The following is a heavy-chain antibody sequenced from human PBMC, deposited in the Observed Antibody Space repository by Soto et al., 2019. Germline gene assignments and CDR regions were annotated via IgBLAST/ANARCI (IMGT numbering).Heavy chain of an antibody. CDR2: IHYNGNT. CDR3: AREGNLGRWLQPLDF. J-gene: IGHJ4*02. V-gene: IGHV4-59*01. Sequence: SETLSLTCTVSGDSSSASSWSWVRQPPGKGLEWIGNIHYNGNTKYNPSLKSRVTMSVDTSKNQFSLKLISVTAADTAKYFCAREGNLGRWLQPLDFWGQGTLVTVSS. CDR1: GDSSSASS. D-gene: IGHD5-12*01.